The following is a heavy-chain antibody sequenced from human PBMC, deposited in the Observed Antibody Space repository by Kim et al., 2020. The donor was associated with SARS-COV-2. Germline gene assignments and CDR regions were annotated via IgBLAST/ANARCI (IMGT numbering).Heavy chain of an antibody. Sequence: FADSLKSRFTISRENAKNSVYLQMNSLGDEDTAVYYCARVIWSGYSLDSWGQGALVTISS. V-gene: IGHV3-48*02. J-gene: IGHJ4*02. D-gene: IGHD3-3*01. CDR3: ARVIWSGYSLDS.